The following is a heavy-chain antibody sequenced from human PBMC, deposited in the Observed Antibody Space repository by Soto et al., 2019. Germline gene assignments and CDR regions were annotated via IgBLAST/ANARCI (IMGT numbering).Heavy chain of an antibody. CDR1: GGTFSSYA. CDR2: IIPIFGTA. D-gene: IGHD5-18*01. J-gene: IGHJ6*02. Sequence: SVKVSCKASGGTFSSYAISWVRQAPGQGLEWMGGIIPIFGTANYAQKFQGRVTITADESTSTAYMELSSLRSEDTAVYYCARVLGYSYVDYYGMDVWGQGTTVTVSS. CDR3: ARVLGYSYVDYYGMDV. V-gene: IGHV1-69*13.